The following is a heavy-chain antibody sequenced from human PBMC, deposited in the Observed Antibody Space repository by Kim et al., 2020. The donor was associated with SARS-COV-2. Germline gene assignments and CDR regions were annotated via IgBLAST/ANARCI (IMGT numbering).Heavy chain of an antibody. D-gene: IGHD3-10*01. CDR2: IYYSGST. CDR1: GGSISSSSYY. CDR3: ARLWFGELSFDY. V-gene: IGHV4-39*01. J-gene: IGHJ4*02. Sequence: SETLSLTCTVSGGSISSSSYYWGWIRQPPGKGLEWIGSIYYSGSTYYNPSLKSRVTISVDTSKNQFSLKLSSVTAADTAVYYCARLWFGELSFDYWGQGTLVTVSS.